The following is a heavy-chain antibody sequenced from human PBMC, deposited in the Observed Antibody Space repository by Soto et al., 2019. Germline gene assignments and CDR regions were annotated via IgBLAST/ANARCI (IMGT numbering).Heavy chain of an antibody. CDR2: ISPGHAAP. V-gene: IGHV5-51*01. CDR1: GYSFTSYW. Sequence: PGESLKISCKGSGYSFTSYWIGWVRQMRGKGLWLMGTISPGHAAPRYNPSFQGQVTSSADKPLSTAYWQWSRLKASYTAMYYCACLVSRVSAAGYWGWGTLVTVA. J-gene: IGHJ4*02. D-gene: IGHD6-13*01. CDR3: ACLVSRVSAAGY.